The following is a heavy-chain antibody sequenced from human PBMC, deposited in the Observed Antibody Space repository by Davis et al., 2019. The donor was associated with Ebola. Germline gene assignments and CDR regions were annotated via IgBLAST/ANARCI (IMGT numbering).Heavy chain of an antibody. Sequence: MPSETLSLTCAVYGGSFSGYYWSWIRQPPGKGLEWIGEINHSGSTNYNPSLKSRVTMSVDTSKNQFSLKLSSLTAADTGVYYCARGSDGGNSADSWGQGTLVTVSP. CDR1: GGSFSGYY. CDR2: INHSGST. CDR3: ARGSDGGNSADS. D-gene: IGHD4-23*01. J-gene: IGHJ5*01. V-gene: IGHV4-34*01.